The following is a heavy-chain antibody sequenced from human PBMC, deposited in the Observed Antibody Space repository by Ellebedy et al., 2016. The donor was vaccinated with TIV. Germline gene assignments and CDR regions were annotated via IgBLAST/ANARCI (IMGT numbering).Heavy chain of an antibody. D-gene: IGHD3-16*01. CDR1: GGSFSGYY. CDR3: ARQIPLDYDYVWGAFNPPQGGTGWFDP. Sequence: SETLSLTXAVYGGSFSGYYWSWIRQPPGKGLEWIGEINHSGSTNYNPSLKSRVTISVDTSKNQFSLKLSSVTAADTAVYYCARQIPLDYDYVWGAFNPPQGGTGWFDPWGQGTLVTVSS. CDR2: INHSGST. J-gene: IGHJ5*02. V-gene: IGHV4-34*01.